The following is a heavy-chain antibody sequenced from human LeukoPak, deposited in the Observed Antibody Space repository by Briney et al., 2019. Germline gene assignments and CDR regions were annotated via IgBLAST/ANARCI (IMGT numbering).Heavy chain of an antibody. J-gene: IGHJ6*03. CDR2: IIPIFGTA. CDR1: GYSFTSYW. CDR3: ARSVLYRSGGSCPRITYYYYYMDV. Sequence: KISCKGSGYSFTSYWIGWVRQAPGQGLEWMGGIIPIFGTANYAQKFQGRVTITADKSTSTAYMELSSLRSEDTAVYYCARSVLYRSGGSCPRITYYYYYMDVWGKGTTVTVSS. D-gene: IGHD2-15*01. V-gene: IGHV1-69*06.